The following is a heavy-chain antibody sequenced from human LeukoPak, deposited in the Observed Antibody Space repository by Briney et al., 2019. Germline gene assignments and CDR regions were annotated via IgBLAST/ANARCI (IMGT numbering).Heavy chain of an antibody. Sequence: GGSLRLSCAASGFTFDDYAMHWVRQAPGKGLEWVSLISWDGGSTYYADSVKGRFTISRDNSKNSLYLQMNSLRAEDTAVYYCAKDSGSYYSDFDYWGQGTLVTVSS. D-gene: IGHD1-26*01. V-gene: IGHV3-43D*03. CDR1: GFTFDDYA. CDR2: ISWDGGST. J-gene: IGHJ4*02. CDR3: AKDSGSYYSDFDY.